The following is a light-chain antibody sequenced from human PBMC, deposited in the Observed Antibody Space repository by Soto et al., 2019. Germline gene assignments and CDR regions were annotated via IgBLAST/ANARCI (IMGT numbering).Light chain of an antibody. Sequence: IQMTQSPSSLSASVGDRVTITCRASQTISTYLHWYQQKAGEAPKLLIYAASNLQGGVPSRFSGSRSGADFTLNINSLQPEDFATYYCQQGYSTPWTFGQGTRVEIK. CDR3: QQGYSTPWT. J-gene: IGKJ1*01. CDR2: AAS. V-gene: IGKV1-39*01. CDR1: QTISTY.